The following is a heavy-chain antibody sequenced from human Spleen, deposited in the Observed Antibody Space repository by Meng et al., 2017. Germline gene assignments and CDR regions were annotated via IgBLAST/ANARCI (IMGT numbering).Heavy chain of an antibody. CDR1: GFTFSSFA. CDR3: ARDQDYYGSGSLDY. Sequence: QVRLVESGGGVVQPGRSLRLSCAASGFTFSSFAMHWVRQAPGKGPGWVAIISYDGSKKDYADSVKGRFTISRDNSKNTLYLQMNSLRTEDTAVYYCARDQDYYGSGSLDYWGQGTLVTVSS. J-gene: IGHJ4*02. D-gene: IGHD3-10*01. V-gene: IGHV3-30-3*01. CDR2: ISYDGSKK.